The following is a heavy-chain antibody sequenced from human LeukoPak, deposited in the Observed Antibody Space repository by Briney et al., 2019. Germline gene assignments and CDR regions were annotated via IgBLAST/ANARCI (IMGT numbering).Heavy chain of an antibody. CDR1: GGTFSSYA. CDR2: IIPIFGTA. Sequence: ASAKVSCKASGGTFSSYAISWVRQAPGQGLEWMGGIIPIFGTANYAQKFQGRVTITADKSTSTAYMELSSLRSDDTAVYYCARLAVAGRGYFDYWGQGTLVTVSS. D-gene: IGHD6-19*01. J-gene: IGHJ4*02. V-gene: IGHV1-69*06. CDR3: ARLAVAGRGYFDY.